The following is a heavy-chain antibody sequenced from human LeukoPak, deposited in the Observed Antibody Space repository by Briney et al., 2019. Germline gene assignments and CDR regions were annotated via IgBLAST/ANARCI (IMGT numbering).Heavy chain of an antibody. J-gene: IGHJ4*02. D-gene: IGHD1-26*01. CDR1: GNTFTSYG. CDR2: MNPNSGNT. Sequence: ASVKVSCKASGNTFTSYGINWVRQATGQGLEWMGWMNPNSGNTGYAQKFQGRVTMTRNTSISTAYMELSSLRSEDTAVYYCARASPLLGIDYWGQGTLVTVSS. CDR3: ARASPLLGIDY. V-gene: IGHV1-8*01.